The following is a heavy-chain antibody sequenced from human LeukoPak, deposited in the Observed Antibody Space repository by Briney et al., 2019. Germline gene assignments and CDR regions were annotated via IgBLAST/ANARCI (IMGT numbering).Heavy chain of an antibody. D-gene: IGHD3-3*01. Sequence: GGSLRLSCAASGFSFSDYYMSWIRQAPGKGLEWVAVIGDTGRAKVYADSVRGRFTISRDNSQNTLYLELNSLRDEDTAVYYCAIEVSGSGFFDYWGQGTLVTVSS. CDR3: AIEVSGSGFFDY. V-gene: IGHV3-30*02. CDR1: GFSFSDYY. J-gene: IGHJ4*02. CDR2: IGDTGRAK.